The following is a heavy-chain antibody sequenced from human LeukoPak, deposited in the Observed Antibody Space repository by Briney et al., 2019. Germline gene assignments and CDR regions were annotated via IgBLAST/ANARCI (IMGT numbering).Heavy chain of an antibody. CDR1: GYTFTSYG. D-gene: IGHD6-13*01. CDR3: ARDPMAAAGQYYYYGMDV. V-gene: IGHV1-18*01. Sequence: ASVKVSCKASGYTFTSYGISWVRQAPGQGLEWMGWISAYNGNTNYAQKLQGRVTMTTDTSTSTAYMELRSLRSDDTAVYYCARDPMAAAGQYYYYGMDVWGQGTTVTVSS. J-gene: IGHJ6*02. CDR2: ISAYNGNT.